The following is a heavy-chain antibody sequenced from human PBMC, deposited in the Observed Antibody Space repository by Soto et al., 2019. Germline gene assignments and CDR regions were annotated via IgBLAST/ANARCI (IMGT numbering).Heavy chain of an antibody. CDR3: ARESIRGKGYYFDY. J-gene: IGHJ4*02. V-gene: IGHV3-48*03. CDR2: ISSSGSTI. D-gene: IGHD2-15*01. CDR1: GFTFSSYE. Sequence: PGGSLRLSCAASGFTFSSYEMNWVRQARGKGLEWVSYISSSGSTIYYADSVKGRFTISRDNAKNSLYLQMNSLRAEDTAVYYCARESIRGKGYYFDYWGQGTLVTVSS.